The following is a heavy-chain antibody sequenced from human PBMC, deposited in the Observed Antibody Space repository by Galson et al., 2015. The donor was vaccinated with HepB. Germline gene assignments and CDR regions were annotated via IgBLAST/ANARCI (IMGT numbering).Heavy chain of an antibody. V-gene: IGHV3-33*01. CDR2: LWYDGTNK. Sequence: SLRLSCAASGFTFSNYGMHWVRQAPGKGLEWVAVLWYDGTNKYYADSVKGRFTISRDNSKNTLYLQMNSLRAEDTAVYYCARDPGEVSFLLYFFEHWGQGTLVTVSS. J-gene: IGHJ4*02. CDR1: GFTFSNYG. CDR3: ARDPGEVSFLLYFFEH. D-gene: IGHD3-16*02.